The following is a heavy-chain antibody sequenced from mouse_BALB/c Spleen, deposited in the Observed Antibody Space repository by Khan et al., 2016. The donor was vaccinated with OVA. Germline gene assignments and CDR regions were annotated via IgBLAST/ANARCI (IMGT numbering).Heavy chain of an antibody. J-gene: IGHJ2*01. CDR2: ISTDSVNT. CDR1: GYTFTDYS. V-gene: IGHV1S137*01. Sequence: VKLLESGPELVRPGVSVKISCKGSGYTFTDYSMHWVKQSHAKSLEWIGVISTDSVNTNYNQKLKGKATMTVDKSSSTAYMELARMTSEYSAIYYCSIRDYFDYRGKGTTLTVSS. CDR3: SIRDYFDY.